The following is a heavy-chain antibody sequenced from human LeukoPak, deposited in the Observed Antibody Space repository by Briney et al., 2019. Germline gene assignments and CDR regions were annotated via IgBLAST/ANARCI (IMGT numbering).Heavy chain of an antibody. Sequence: GGSLRLSCAASGFTFSDSYMTWIRQAPGKGLEWVSYISDSGSSIYYADSVKGRFTTSKDNGKSSLYLQMNSLRAEDTAVYYCGRGHWGLDYWGQGALVTVSS. CDR2: ISDSGSSI. D-gene: IGHD7-27*01. V-gene: IGHV3-11*04. CDR1: GFTFSDSY. CDR3: GRGHWGLDY. J-gene: IGHJ4*02.